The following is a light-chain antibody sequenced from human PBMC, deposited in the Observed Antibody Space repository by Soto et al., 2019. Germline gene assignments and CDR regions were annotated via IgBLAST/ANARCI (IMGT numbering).Light chain of an antibody. CDR2: WAS. V-gene: IGKV4-1*01. CDR3: HQYADTPRT. Sequence: DIVMTQSPDSLAVSLGERATINCRSSRSVLYSPINKNYLAWYQKKPGQPPKLLISWASYRDSGVPDRFSGSGSATDFTLTISSLQAEDVETYYCHQYADTPRTFGQGTKVEIK. CDR1: RSVLYSPINKNY. J-gene: IGKJ1*01.